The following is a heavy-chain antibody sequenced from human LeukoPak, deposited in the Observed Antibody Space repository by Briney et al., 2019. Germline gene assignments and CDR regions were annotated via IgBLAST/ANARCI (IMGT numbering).Heavy chain of an antibody. D-gene: IGHD6-19*01. J-gene: IGHJ3*02. V-gene: IGHV4-39*01. CDR3: ASPVIAVTGTRKAFDI. CDR1: GGSISTSSLY. CDR2: IYYSGYT. Sequence: SETLSLTCTVSGGSISTSSLYWDWIRQPPGKGLEWIGSIYYSGYTYYNPSLKTRVTISVDTSKNQFSLKLGSVTAADTAVYYCASPVIAVTGTRKAFDIWGQGTMVTVSS.